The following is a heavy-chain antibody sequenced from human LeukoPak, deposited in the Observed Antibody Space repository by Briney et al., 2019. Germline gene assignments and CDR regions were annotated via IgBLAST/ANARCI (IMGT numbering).Heavy chain of an antibody. CDR2: ISYDGSNK. CDR3: AKGGYYDSSGSDY. CDR1: GFTFSSYG. J-gene: IGHJ4*02. Sequence: GGSLRLSCAASGFTFSSYGMHWVRQAPGKGLERVAVISYDGSNKYYADSVKGRFTISRDNSKNTLYLQMNSLRAEDTAVYYCAKGGYYDSSGSDYWGQGTLVTVSS. V-gene: IGHV3-30*18. D-gene: IGHD3-22*01.